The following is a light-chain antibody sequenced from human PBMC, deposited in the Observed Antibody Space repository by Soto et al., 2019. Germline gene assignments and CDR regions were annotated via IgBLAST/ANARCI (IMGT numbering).Light chain of an antibody. CDR3: QQYNNWPIT. V-gene: IGKV3-15*01. CDR2: GAS. Sequence: EIVLTQSPCTLSLSTGERATLSCRASQRLSSNYLAWFQQKPGQAPRLVIFGASTRATGIPARFSGSGSGTEFTLTISSLQSEDFAVYYCQQYNNWPITFGQGTRLEIK. CDR1: QRLSSN. J-gene: IGKJ5*01.